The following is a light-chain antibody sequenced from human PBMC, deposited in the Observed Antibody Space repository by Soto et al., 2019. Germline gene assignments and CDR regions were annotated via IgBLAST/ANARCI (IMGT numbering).Light chain of an antibody. CDR3: WT. V-gene: IGKV1-5*03. Sequence: DIQMTQSPSTLSASVGDRVTITCRASQSISSWLAWYQQKPGKAPKLLIYKASSLESGVQSRFSGSGSGTEFTLTISSLKPDDFATCYPWTFGQGTKVEIK. J-gene: IGKJ1*01. CDR2: KAS. CDR1: QSISSW.